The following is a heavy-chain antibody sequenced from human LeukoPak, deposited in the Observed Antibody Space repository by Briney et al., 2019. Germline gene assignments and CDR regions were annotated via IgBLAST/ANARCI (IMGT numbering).Heavy chain of an antibody. D-gene: IGHD1-26*01. J-gene: IGHJ3*02. V-gene: IGHV3-21*01. CDR1: GFTFSSYS. Sequence: SGGSLRLSCADSGFTFSSYSMNWVRQAPGKGLEWVSSISSESSYIFYADSVKGRFTISRDNAKNSLYLQMNSLRAEDTAVYYCARGGSGATRDDTFDIWGQGTMVTVSS. CDR3: ARGGSGATRDDTFDI. CDR2: ISSESSYI.